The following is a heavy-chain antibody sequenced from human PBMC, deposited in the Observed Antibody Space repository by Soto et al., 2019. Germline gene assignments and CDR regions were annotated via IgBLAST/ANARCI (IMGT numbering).Heavy chain of an antibody. J-gene: IGHJ6*02. D-gene: IGHD3-22*01. V-gene: IGHV1-18*04. CDR3: ARDREYYYDSSGNYYYHYGMDV. CDR2: ISGYNGNT. Sequence: QVPLVESGAEVKKPGASVKVSCKASGYTFTNYGISWVRQAPGQGLEWMGWISGYNGNTKYAQKFQGRVTMTTDTPTNTAYMELRSLRCDETAVYYCARDREYYYDSSGNYYYHYGMDVWGQGTTVTVS. CDR1: GYTFTNYG.